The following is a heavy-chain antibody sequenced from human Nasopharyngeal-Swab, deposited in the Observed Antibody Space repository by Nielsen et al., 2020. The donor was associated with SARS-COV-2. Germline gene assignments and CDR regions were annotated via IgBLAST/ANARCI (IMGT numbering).Heavy chain of an antibody. Sequence: SETLSLTCAVYGGSFSGYYWGWIRQPPGKGLEWIGTIYYSGTTYSNPSLKSRVTISVDTSKDQFSLKLSSMTAADTAVYYCARPSKTGYWYFDLWGRGTLVTVSS. CDR3: ARPSKTGYWYFDL. CDR2: IYYSGTT. D-gene: IGHD2-2*01. J-gene: IGHJ2*01. CDR1: GGSFSGYY. V-gene: IGHV4-34*01.